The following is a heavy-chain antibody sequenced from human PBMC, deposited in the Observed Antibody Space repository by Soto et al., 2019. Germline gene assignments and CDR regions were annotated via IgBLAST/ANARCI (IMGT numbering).Heavy chain of an antibody. CDR2: MNPNSGNT. V-gene: IGHV1-8*02. D-gene: IGHD3-3*02. J-gene: IGHJ1*01. Sequence: QVQLVQSGAEVKKPGASVKVSCKASGYTFTSYGISWVRQAPGQGLEWMGWMNPNSGNTGYAQKFQGRVTMTRNTSISTAYMELSSLRSDDTAVYYCARGGIRQNKYFQHWGQGTLVTVSS. CDR3: ARGGIRQNKYFQH. CDR1: GYTFTSYG.